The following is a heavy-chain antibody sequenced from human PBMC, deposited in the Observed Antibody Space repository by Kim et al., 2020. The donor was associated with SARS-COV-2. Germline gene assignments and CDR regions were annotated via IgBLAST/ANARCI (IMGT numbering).Heavy chain of an antibody. J-gene: IGHJ3*02. V-gene: IGHV3-13*01. D-gene: IGHD6-13*01. CDR3: ARVDSSTWGAFDI. Sequence: YPGSVKGRFTISRENAKNSLYLQMNSLRAGDTAVYYCARVDSSTWGAFDIWGQGTMVTVSS.